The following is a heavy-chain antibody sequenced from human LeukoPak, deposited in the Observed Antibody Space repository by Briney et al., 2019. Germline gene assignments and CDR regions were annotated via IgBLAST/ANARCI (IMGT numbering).Heavy chain of an antibody. CDR3: ARVFGGYCSGGSCSRGAFDI. V-gene: IGHV1-18*01. CDR2: ISGYNGNT. J-gene: IGHJ3*02. Sequence: ASVKVSCKASGYSFTSYGISWVRQAPGQGLEWMGWISGYNGNTKYAQKLQGRVTMTTGTSTSTVYMELRSLRSDDTAVYYCARVFGGYCSGGSCSRGAFDIWGQGTMVTVSS. D-gene: IGHD2-15*01. CDR1: GYSFTSYG.